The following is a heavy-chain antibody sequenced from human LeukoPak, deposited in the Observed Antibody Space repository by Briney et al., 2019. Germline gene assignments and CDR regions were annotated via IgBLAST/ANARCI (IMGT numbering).Heavy chain of an antibody. CDR2: ISYDGSNK. D-gene: IGHD3-22*01. V-gene: IGHV3-30*03. Sequence: PGGSLRLSCAASGFTFSSYGMHWVRQAPGKGLEWVAVISYDGSNKYYADSVKGRFTISRDNSKNTLYLQMNSLRAEDTAVYYCAREPLTYYYDSSGYYFDYWGQGTLVTVSS. J-gene: IGHJ4*02. CDR3: AREPLTYYYDSSGYYFDY. CDR1: GFTFSSYG.